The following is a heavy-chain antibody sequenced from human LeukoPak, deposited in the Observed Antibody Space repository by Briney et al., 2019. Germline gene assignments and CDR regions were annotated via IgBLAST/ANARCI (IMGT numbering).Heavy chain of an antibody. D-gene: IGHD3-10*01. CDR3: ARGRFGELMGWFDP. V-gene: IGHV4-4*07. J-gene: IGHJ5*02. CDR1: GGSISSYY. CDR2: IYTSGST. Sequence: PSETLSLTCTVSGGSISSYYWSWIRQPAGKGLEWIGRIYTSGSTNYNPSLKSRVTISVDTSKNQFSLKLSSVTAADTAVYYCARGRFGELMGWFDPWGQGTLVTVSS.